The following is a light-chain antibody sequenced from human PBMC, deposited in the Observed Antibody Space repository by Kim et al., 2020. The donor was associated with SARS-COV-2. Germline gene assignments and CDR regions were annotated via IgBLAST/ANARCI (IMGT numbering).Light chain of an antibody. CDR2: GAS. CDR1: QSVSSS. Sequence: EIVMTQSPVTLSVSPGERATLSCRASQSVSSSLAWYQQTPGQAPRLLIYGASTRATGIPARFSGSGSGTEFTLTISSLQSEDLAVYYCHQYNSWPRTFGQGTKVDIK. V-gene: IGKV3-15*01. CDR3: HQYNSWPRT. J-gene: IGKJ1*01.